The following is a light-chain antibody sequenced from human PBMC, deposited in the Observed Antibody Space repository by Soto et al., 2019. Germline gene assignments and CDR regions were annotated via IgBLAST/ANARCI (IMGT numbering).Light chain of an antibody. V-gene: IGKV3-20*01. CDR3: QVYHWSLTWT. J-gene: IGKJ1*01. CDR1: EPVSTSF. CDR2: GAS. Sequence: EIVLTQSPATLSLSPGERATLSCRASEPVSTSFLAWYQQKRGQPPRLLIYGASTRATGVPDRFSGSGSGTDFTLTISELDPEDFAVYYCQVYHWSLTWTFGPGTKVDIK.